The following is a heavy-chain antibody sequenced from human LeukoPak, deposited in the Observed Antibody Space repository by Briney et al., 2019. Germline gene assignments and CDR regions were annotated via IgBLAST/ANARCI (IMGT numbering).Heavy chain of an antibody. Sequence: SETLSLTCTVSGGSISSDTYYWSWIRQHPGKGLEWIGCIHCSGSTYYRPSLKSRLTISVDTSKNQFSLKLSSVTAADTAIYYCAAFLGDGSIDYWGQGTLVTVSS. CDR1: GGSISSDTYY. CDR2: IHCSGST. D-gene: IGHD3-3*01. J-gene: IGHJ4*02. CDR3: AAFLGDGSIDY. V-gene: IGHV4-31*03.